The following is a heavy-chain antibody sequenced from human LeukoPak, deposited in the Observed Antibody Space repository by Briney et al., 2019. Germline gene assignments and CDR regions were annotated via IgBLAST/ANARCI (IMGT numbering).Heavy chain of an antibody. J-gene: IGHJ4*02. CDR3: ARVTGSSGYYSSYFDY. CDR1: GFTFSSYA. Sequence: GSLRLSCAASGFTFSSYAMSWVRQAPGKGLEWVSVIYSGGSTYYADSVKGRFTISRDNSKNTLYLQMNSLRAEDTAVYYCARVTGSSGYYSSYFDYWGQGTLVTVSS. CDR2: IYSGGST. D-gene: IGHD3-22*01. V-gene: IGHV3-66*01.